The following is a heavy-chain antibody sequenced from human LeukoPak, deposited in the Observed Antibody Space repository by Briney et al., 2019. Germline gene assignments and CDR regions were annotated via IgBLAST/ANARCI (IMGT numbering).Heavy chain of an antibody. D-gene: IGHD2-15*01. CDR3: ARGQGVVAATPIQH. Sequence: ASVKVSCKVSGYTLTELSMHWVRQAPGKGLEWMGGFDPEDGDTIYAQKFQGRVTMTEDTSTDTAYMELSSLRSEDTAVYYCARGQGVVAATPIQHWGQGTLVTVSS. J-gene: IGHJ1*01. CDR2: FDPEDGDT. V-gene: IGHV1-24*01. CDR1: GYTLTELS.